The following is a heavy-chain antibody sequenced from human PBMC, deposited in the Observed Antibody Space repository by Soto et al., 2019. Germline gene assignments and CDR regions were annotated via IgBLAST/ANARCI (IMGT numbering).Heavy chain of an antibody. CDR3: AKSAIFGVVSPYYFDY. D-gene: IGHD3-3*01. Sequence: VQLVESGGGLVQPGRSLRLSCAASGFTFDDYAMHWVRQAPGKGLEWVSGISWNSGSIGYADSVKGRFTISRDNAKNSLYLQMNSLRAEDTALYYCAKSAIFGVVSPYYFDYWGQGTLSPSPQ. CDR1: GFTFDDYA. CDR2: ISWNSGSI. V-gene: IGHV3-9*01. J-gene: IGHJ4*02.